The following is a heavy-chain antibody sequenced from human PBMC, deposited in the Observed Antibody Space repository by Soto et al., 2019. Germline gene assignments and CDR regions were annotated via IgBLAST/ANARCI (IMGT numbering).Heavy chain of an antibody. Sequence: QVQLVQSGAEEKKPGASVKVSCKASGYTFTGYAMHWVRQAPGQRLEWMGWINAGNGNTKYSQKFQGRVTITRETSTSTAYLELSSLRSEDTAVHYCARAVPVPADCDYWGQGALVTVAS. CDR3: ARAVPVPADCDY. D-gene: IGHD6-19*01. CDR1: GYTFTGYA. J-gene: IGHJ4*02. CDR2: INAGNGNT. V-gene: IGHV1-3*05.